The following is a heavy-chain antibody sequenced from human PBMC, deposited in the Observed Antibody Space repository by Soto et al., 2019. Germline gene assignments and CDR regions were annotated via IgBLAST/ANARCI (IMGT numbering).Heavy chain of an antibody. D-gene: IGHD3-22*01. CDR3: ARGSYYYDSSGYYHY. V-gene: IGHV4-30-4*01. J-gene: IGHJ4*02. Sequence: PSETLSLTCTVSGGSISSGDYYWSWIRQPPGKGLEWIGYIYYSGSTYYNPSLKSRVTISVDTSKNQFSLKLSSVTAADTPVYYCARGSYYYDSSGYYHYWGQETLVTVSS. CDR2: IYYSGST. CDR1: GGSISSGDYY.